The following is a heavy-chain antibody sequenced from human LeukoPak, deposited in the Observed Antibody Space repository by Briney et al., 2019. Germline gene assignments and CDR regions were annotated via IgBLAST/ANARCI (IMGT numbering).Heavy chain of an antibody. V-gene: IGHV3-21*01. Sequence: GSLRLSCAASGFTFSSYSMNWVRQAPGKGLEWVSSISSSSSYIYYADSVKGRFTISRDNAKNSLYLQMSSLRAEDTAVYYCARDRVAAAGTYWGQGTLVTVSS. D-gene: IGHD6-13*01. CDR3: ARDRVAAAGTY. J-gene: IGHJ4*02. CDR2: ISSSSSYI. CDR1: GFTFSSYS.